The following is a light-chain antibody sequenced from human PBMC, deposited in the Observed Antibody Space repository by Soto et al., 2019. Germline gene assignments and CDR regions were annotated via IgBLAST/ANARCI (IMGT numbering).Light chain of an antibody. CDR2: GAS. Sequence: EIVLTQSPGTLSLSPGERATLSCRASQRVSSNYLAWYQQKPGQAPRLLMFGASSRATGITDRFSGSGSGTEFTLTITSLQSEDFAVYYCQQYNNWPGTFGQGTRLEI. J-gene: IGKJ5*01. CDR3: QQYNNWPGT. CDR1: QRVSSN. V-gene: IGKV3D-15*01.